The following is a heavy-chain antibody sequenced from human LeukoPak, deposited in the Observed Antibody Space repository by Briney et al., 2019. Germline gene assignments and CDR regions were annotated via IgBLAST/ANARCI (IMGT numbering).Heavy chain of an antibody. V-gene: IGHV4-31*03. CDR2: ISYSGST. J-gene: IGHJ5*02. D-gene: IGHD5-24*01. CDR3: ARDLGADGYNLRNWFDP. Sequence: SQTLSLTCTVSGGSISIGAYYCSSIRQHPGKCLEWIGYISYSGSTYYNPSLKSRVTISVDMPKNQFSLKLSSVTAADTAVYYCARDLGADGYNLRNWFDPWGQGTLVTVSS. CDR1: GGSISIGAYY.